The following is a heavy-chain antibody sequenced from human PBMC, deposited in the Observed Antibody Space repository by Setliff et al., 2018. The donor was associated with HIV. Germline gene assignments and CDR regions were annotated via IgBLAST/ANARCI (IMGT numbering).Heavy chain of an antibody. V-gene: IGHV1-69*05. D-gene: IGHD3-10*01. CDR1: GGTFSTYA. CDR3: ARDYYDLSSYHHYRHDCFDP. J-gene: IGHJ5*02. Sequence: SVKVSCKASGGTFSTYAISWVRQAPGHGLEWMGGIIPVFATPNYAQKFQGRVTITTDEFTSTAYMELSSLRSDDTAVYYCARDYYDLSSYHHYRHDCFDPWGQGTLVTVSS. CDR2: IIPVFATP.